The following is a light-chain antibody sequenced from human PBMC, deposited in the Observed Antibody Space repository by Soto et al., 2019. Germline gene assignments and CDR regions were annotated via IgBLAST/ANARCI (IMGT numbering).Light chain of an antibody. Sequence: EIVLTQSPGTLSLSLGERATLSCRASQSVSCNYLAWYQQKPGQAPRLLIYGTSSRATGIPDRFSGSGSGTDFTLTISRLEPEDFAVYYCQQYGNSPRYSFGQGTKLEIK. V-gene: IGKV3-20*01. CDR1: QSVSCNY. J-gene: IGKJ2*03. CDR2: GTS. CDR3: QQYGNSPRYS.